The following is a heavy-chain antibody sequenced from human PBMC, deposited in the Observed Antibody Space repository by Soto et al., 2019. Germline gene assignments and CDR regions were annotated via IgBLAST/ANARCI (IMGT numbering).Heavy chain of an antibody. J-gene: IGHJ4*02. CDR1: GFSVSSLH. CDR2: IHYSGGT. D-gene: IGHD5-18*01. V-gene: IGHV4-59*02. Sequence: SETQSLTSPFSGFSVSSLHWSWIRQPTGKGLEWIAYIHYSGGTYYNPSLKSRVTISVDTSKNQFSLKLSSVTAADTAMYYCARGNTAMADWGQGTLVTVSS. CDR3: ARGNTAMAD.